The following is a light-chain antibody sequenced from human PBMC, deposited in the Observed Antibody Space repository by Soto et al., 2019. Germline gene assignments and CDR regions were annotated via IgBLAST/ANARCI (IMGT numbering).Light chain of an antibody. CDR2: GAS. V-gene: IGKV3-15*01. CDR1: QSISDT. J-gene: IGKJ1*01. CDR3: QQYNNWPWT. Sequence: ESVLTQSPGTLSLSPGERATLSCRASQSISDTLAWYQQKPGQAPRLLIHGASTRATGFPARFSGSGSGTDFTLTISSLQSEDFAVYYCQQYNNWPWTVGQGTKVDIK.